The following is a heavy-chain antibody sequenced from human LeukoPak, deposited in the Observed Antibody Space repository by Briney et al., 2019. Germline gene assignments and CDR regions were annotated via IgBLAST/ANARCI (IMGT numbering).Heavy chain of an antibody. CDR1: GYTFTVYS. D-gene: IGHD2-2*01. V-gene: IGHV1-2*02. CDR2: LNPNSGGT. Sequence: ASVKVSCKACGYTFTVYSMHWLRQAPARGVEGMGWLNPNSGGTVYAQKFQGRVTMTRDTSISTAYMELSRLRSDDTAIYYCARDAYCTPTSCYGWLDPWGQGTLVTVSS. CDR3: ARDAYCTPTSCYGWLDP. J-gene: IGHJ5*02.